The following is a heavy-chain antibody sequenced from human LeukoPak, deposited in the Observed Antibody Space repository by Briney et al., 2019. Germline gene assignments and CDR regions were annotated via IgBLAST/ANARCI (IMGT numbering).Heavy chain of an antibody. D-gene: IGHD6-19*01. V-gene: IGHV4-39*07. CDR2: IYYSGST. J-gene: IGHJ6*02. CDR3: ARDLVQYSSGWYADYYYYYGMDV. Sequence: PSETLSLTCTVSGGSISSSSYYWGWIRQPPGKGLEWIGSIYYSGSTYYNPSLKSRVTISVDTSKNQFSLKLSSVTAADTAVYYCARDLVQYSSGWYADYYYYYGMDVWGQGTTVTVSS. CDR1: GGSISSSSYY.